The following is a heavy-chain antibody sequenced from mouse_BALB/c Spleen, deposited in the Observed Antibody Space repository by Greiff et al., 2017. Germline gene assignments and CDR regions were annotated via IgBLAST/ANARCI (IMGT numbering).Heavy chain of an antibody. V-gene: IGHV1S135*01. CDR3: ASFYDYDGYAMDY. J-gene: IGHJ4*01. CDR2: IDPFNGGT. D-gene: IGHD2-4*01. CDR1: GYSFTSYY. Sequence: VQLQQSGPELMKPGASVKISCKASGYSFTSYYMHWVKQSHGKSLEWIGYIDPFNGGTSYNQNFKGKATLTVDKSSSTAYMHLSSLTSEDSAVYYCASFYDYDGYAMDYWGQGTSVTVSS.